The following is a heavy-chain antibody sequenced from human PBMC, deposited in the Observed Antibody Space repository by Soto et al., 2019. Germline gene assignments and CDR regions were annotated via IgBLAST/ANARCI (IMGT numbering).Heavy chain of an antibody. J-gene: IGHJ3*02. CDR3: ARPTGLVWDDAFDI. Sequence: GESLKISCKGSGYSFTSYWISWVRQMPGRGLEWMGRIDPSDSYTNYSPSFQGHVTISADESISTAYLQWSSLKASDTAMYYCARPTGLVWDDAFDIWGQGTMVTVSS. V-gene: IGHV5-10-1*01. CDR1: GYSFTSYW. D-gene: IGHD6-19*01. CDR2: IDPSDSYT.